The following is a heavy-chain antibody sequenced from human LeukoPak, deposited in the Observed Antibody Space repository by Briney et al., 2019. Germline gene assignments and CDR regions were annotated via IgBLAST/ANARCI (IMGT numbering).Heavy chain of an antibody. CDR2: ISYDGSNK. V-gene: IGHV3-30*04. CDR3: AREGGRYDMKWLLPFDY. D-gene: IGHD3-22*01. CDR1: GFTFSSYA. J-gene: IGHJ4*02. Sequence: GRSLRLSCAASGFTFSSYAMYWVRQAPGKGLEWVAVISYDGSNKYYADSVKGRFTISRDNSKNTLYLQMNSLRAEDTAVYYCAREGGRYDMKWLLPFDYWGQGTLVTVSS.